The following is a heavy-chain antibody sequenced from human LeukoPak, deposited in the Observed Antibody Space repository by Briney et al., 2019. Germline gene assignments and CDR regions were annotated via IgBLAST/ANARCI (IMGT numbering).Heavy chain of an antibody. J-gene: IGHJ5*02. CDR2: ISAYNGNT. D-gene: IGHD3-10*01. CDR1: GYTFTSYG. V-gene: IGHV1-18*01. Sequence: GASVKVSCKASGYTFTSYGISWVRRAPGQGLEWMGWISAYNGNTNYAQKLQGRVTMTTDTSTSTAYMELRSLRSDDTAVYYCATTMVRGVFNWFDPWGQGILVTVSS. CDR3: ATTMVRGVFNWFDP.